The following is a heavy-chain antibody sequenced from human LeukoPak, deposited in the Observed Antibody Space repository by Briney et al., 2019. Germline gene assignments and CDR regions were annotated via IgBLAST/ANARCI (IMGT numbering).Heavy chain of an antibody. CDR3: ARELDSSGWYYY. V-gene: IGHV1-69*13. D-gene: IGHD6-19*01. J-gene: IGHJ4*02. CDR2: IIPIFGTA. CDR1: GGTFSSYA. Sequence: ASVKVSCKASGGTFSSYAISWVRQSPGQRLEWMGGIIPIFGTANYAQKFQGRVTITADESTSTAYMELSSLRSEDTAVYYCARELDSSGWYYYWGQGTLVTVSS.